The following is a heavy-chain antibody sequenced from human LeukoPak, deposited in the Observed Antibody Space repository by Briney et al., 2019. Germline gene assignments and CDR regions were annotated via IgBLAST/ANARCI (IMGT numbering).Heavy chain of an antibody. CDR2: IYYSGST. J-gene: IGHJ2*01. D-gene: IGHD4-17*01. V-gene: IGHV4-59*01. CDR3: ARECGDSKNWYFDL. Sequence: PSETLSLTCTVSGGSISSYYWSWIRQPPGKGLEWIGYIYYSGSTNYNPSLKSRVTISVDTSKNQFSLKLSSVTAADTAVYYCARECGDSKNWYFDLWGRGTLVTVSS. CDR1: GGSISSYY.